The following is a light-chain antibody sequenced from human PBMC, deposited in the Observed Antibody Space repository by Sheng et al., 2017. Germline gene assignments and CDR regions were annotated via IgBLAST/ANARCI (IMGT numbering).Light chain of an antibody. CDR1: QGISSD. J-gene: IGKJ3*01. V-gene: IGKV3-11*01. CDR2: DAS. CDR3: QQRSKWPVT. Sequence: EIVLTQSPATLSLSPGERATLSCRASQGISSDLAWYQQKSGQAPRLLIYDASNRATGIPARFSGSGSGTDFTLTISSLEPEDFAVYYCQQRSKWPVTFGPGTKVDIK.